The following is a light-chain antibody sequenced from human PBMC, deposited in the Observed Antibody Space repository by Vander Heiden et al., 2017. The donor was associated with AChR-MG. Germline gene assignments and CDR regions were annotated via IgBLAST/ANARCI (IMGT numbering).Light chain of an antibody. CDR2: DDS. CDR3: QVWDSVSDPVV. Sequence: SYVPTQPPSVSVAPGRTATITCGGNNIGSKSVHWYQQKLGQAPVLVVYDDSERPSGIPERISGSNSGNTATLTISRVEAGDEGDYYCQVWDSVSDPVVFGGGTKLTVL. V-gene: IGLV3-21*02. J-gene: IGLJ2*01. CDR1: NIGSKS.